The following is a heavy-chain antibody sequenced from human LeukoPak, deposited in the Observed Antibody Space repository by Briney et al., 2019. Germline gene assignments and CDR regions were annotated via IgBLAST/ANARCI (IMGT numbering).Heavy chain of an antibody. CDR1: GGSFSGYY. CDR2: INHSGST. CDR3: ASLRGRPWDY. Sequence: SETLSLTCAVYGGSFSGYYWSWIRQPPGKGLEWIGEINHSGSTNYNPSLKSRVTISVGTSKNQLSLKLSSVTAADTAVYYCASLRGRPWDYWGQGTLVTVSS. V-gene: IGHV4-34*01. D-gene: IGHD1-26*01. J-gene: IGHJ4*02.